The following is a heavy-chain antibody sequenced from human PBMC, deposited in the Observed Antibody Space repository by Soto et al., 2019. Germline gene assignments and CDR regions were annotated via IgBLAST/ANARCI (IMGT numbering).Heavy chain of an antibody. CDR2: ISGSGGST. CDR3: AKVRSLRFGPYIDAFDI. CDR1: GFTFSSYA. D-gene: IGHD3-10*01. Sequence: GGSLRLSCAASGFTFSSYAMSWVRQAPGKGLEWVSAISGSGGSTYYAESVKGRFTISRDNSKNTLYLQMNSLRAEDTAVYYCAKVRSLRFGPYIDAFDIWGQGTMVTVSS. J-gene: IGHJ3*02. V-gene: IGHV3-23*01.